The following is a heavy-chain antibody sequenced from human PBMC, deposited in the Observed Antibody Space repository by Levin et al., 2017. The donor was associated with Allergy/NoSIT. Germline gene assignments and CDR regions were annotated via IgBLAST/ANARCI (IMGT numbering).Heavy chain of an antibody. J-gene: IGHJ4*02. CDR1: GFTFSSYG. Sequence: GESLKISCAASGFTFSSYGMHWVRQAPGKGLEWVAVIWYDGSNKYYADSVKGRFTISRDNSKNTLYLQMNSLRAEDTAVYYCARDANYYDSSGSQVGGFDYWGQGTLVTVSS. V-gene: IGHV3-33*01. CDR2: IWYDGSNK. D-gene: IGHD3-22*01. CDR3: ARDANYYDSSGSQVGGFDY.